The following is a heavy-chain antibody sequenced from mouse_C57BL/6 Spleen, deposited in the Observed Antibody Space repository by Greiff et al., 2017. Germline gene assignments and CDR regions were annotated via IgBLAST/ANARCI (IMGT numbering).Heavy chain of an antibody. CDR2: IWWDDDK. Sequence: ESGPGILQPSQTLSLTCSFSGFSLSTFGMGVGWIRQPSGKGLEWLAHIWWDDDKYYNSALKSRLTISKDTSKNQVFLKIANVDTADTATYYCARRQLRLSWFAYWGQETLVTVS. CDR1: GFSLSTFGMG. CDR3: ARRQLRLSWFAY. V-gene: IGHV8-8*01. D-gene: IGHD3-2*02. J-gene: IGHJ3*01.